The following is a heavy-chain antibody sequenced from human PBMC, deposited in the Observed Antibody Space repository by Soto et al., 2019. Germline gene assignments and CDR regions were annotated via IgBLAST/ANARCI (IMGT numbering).Heavy chain of an antibody. CDR2: IHYSGST. D-gene: IGHD6-25*01. CDR1: GGSIASGVYY. V-gene: IGHV4-31*03. J-gene: IGHJ4*02. Sequence: SETLSLTCTVYGGSIASGVYYWSWIRQHPGKGLEYIGYIHYSGSTFYNPSLKSRLSISVDTSKNQFSLRLSSVTDADTAVYYCARDTYGYHRYFDYWDRGTLVTV. CDR3: ARDTYGYHRYFDY.